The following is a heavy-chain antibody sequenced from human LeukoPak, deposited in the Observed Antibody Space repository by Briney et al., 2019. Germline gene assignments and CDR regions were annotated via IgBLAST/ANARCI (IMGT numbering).Heavy chain of an antibody. CDR1: GASISSGGYY. D-gene: IGHD3-22*01. J-gene: IGHJ4*02. V-gene: IGHV4-31*03. Sequence: SQTLSLTCTLSGASISSGGYYWSWIRHHPGKGLEWIGYIFYSGSTYYNPSLKSRVTISVDTSKNQFSLKLSSVTAADTAVYYCARLTYYYDSSPIDYWGQGTLVT. CDR2: IFYSGST. CDR3: ARLTYYYDSSPIDY.